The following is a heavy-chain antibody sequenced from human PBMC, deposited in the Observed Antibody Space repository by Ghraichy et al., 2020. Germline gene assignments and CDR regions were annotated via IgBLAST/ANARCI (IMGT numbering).Heavy chain of an antibody. CDR1: GYTFTTYA. Sequence: ASVKVSCKASGYTFTTYAIHWVRQAPGQRLEWMGWINAGNGNTKYSQKFQGRVTITRDTSASTAYMELSSLRSEDTAVYYCARDLSGSYLRLFDYWGQGTLVTVSS. CDR2: INAGNGNT. J-gene: IGHJ4*02. CDR3: ARDLSGSYLRLFDY. D-gene: IGHD1-26*01. V-gene: IGHV1-3*01.